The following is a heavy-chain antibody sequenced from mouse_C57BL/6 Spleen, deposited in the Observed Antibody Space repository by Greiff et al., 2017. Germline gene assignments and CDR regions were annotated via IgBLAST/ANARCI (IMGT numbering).Heavy chain of an antibody. V-gene: IGHV1-64*01. D-gene: IGHD4-1*01. CDR2: IHPNSGST. CDR3: ARRDWDVLDY. CDR1: GYTFTSYW. J-gene: IGHJ2*01. Sequence: VQLQQPGAELVKPGASVKLSCKASGYTFTSYWMHWVKQRPGQGLEWIGMIHPNSGSTNYNEKFKSKATLTVDRSSSTAYMQLSSLTSEDSAVYYCARRDWDVLDYWGQGTTLTVSS.